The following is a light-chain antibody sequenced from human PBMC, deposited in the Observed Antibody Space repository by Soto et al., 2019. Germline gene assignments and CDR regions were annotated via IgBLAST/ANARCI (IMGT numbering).Light chain of an antibody. CDR3: QQSFSSPPWT. J-gene: IGKJ1*01. V-gene: IGKV1-39*01. CDR2: AAS. CDR1: QNIKTY. Sequence: DIQMTQSPSSLSASVGDSVTITFRASQNIKTYLHWYQQKPGKAPNLLIYAASSLHSGVPSRFSGSGSGTDFTLTISSLQPEDFATYYCQQSFSSPPWTFGQGTKVEIK.